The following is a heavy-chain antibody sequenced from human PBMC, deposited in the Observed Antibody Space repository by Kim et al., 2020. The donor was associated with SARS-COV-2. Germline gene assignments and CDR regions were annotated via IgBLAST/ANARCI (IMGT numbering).Heavy chain of an antibody. CDR1: GFTFSSYG. J-gene: IGHJ4*02. Sequence: GGSLRLSCAASGFTFSSYGMHWVRQAPGKGLEWVAVISYDGSNKYYADSVKGRFTISRDNSKNTLYLQMNSLRAEDTAVYYCAKDLAHGYSGYGRGGWGQGTLVTVSS. D-gene: IGHD5-12*01. CDR2: ISYDGSNK. V-gene: IGHV3-30*18. CDR3: AKDLAHGYSGYGRGG.